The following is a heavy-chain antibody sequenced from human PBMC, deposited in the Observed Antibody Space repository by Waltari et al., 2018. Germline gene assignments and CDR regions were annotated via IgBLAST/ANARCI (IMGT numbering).Heavy chain of an antibody. J-gene: IGHJ6*01. D-gene: IGHD3-22*01. CDR2: IDNSESKT. CDR3: ANHRPGGYGMEV. Sequence: EVRPGESGGGVVQTVGSLWLTCVASEYTFRDFWMHWVRQAPGKGLVWVSGIDNSESKTRYADSVKGRFTISRDNAKNTLYLQMNSLRVEETAVYYCANHRPGGYGMEVWGQGTTVTVSS. CDR1: EYTFRDFW. V-gene: IGHV3-74*02.